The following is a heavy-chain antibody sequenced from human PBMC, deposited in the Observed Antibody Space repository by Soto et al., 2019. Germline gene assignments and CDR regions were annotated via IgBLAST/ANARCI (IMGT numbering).Heavy chain of an antibody. D-gene: IGHD4-17*01. V-gene: IGHV3-48*03. CDR2: ISSSSSYI. CDR3: ARSPVDYGDLNWFDP. Sequence: EVQLVESGGGLVQPGGSLRLSCAASGFTFSSYEMNWVRQAPGKGLEWVSYISSSSSYIYYADSVKGRFTISRDNAKNSLYLQMNSLRAEDTAVYYCARSPVDYGDLNWFDPWGQGTLVTVSS. J-gene: IGHJ5*02. CDR1: GFTFSSYE.